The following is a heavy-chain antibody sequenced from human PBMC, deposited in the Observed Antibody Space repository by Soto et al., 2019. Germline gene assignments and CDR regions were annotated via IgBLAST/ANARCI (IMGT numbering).Heavy chain of an antibody. D-gene: IGHD2-15*01. Sequence: EVQLVESGGGLVQPGGSLRLSCAASGFTFSSYWMHWVRQAPGKGLVWVSRINSDGSSTSYADSVKGRFTISRDNAKNTLYLQMNSLRAEDTAVYYCARVYWSGGSCYHLAYWGQGTLVTVSS. CDR1: GFTFSSYW. CDR3: ARVYWSGGSCYHLAY. V-gene: IGHV3-74*01. CDR2: INSDGSST. J-gene: IGHJ4*02.